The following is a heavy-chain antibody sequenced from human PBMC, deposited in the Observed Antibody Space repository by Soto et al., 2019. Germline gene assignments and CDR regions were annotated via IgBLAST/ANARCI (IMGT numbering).Heavy chain of an antibody. CDR1: GGSISSGGYY. V-gene: IGHV4-31*03. Sequence: SDTLSLTCTVFGGSISSGGYYWSWIRQHPGKGLEWIGYIYYSGSTYYNPSLKSRVTISVDTSKNQFSLKLSSVTAADTAVYYCARDGGVNYGSGSYDLNGMDVTGKGPTVTVSS. CDR3: ARDGGVNYGSGSYDLNGMDV. CDR2: IYYSGST. D-gene: IGHD3-10*01. J-gene: IGHJ6*04.